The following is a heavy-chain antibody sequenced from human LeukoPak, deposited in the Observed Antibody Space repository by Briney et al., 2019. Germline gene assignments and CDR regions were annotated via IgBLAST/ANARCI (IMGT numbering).Heavy chain of an antibody. V-gene: IGHV3-66*02. CDR2: IYSGDNT. D-gene: IGHD3-16*01. J-gene: IGHJ4*02. CDR1: GFTVSSNY. CDR3: ARTPGGYDSAWGSPVRYFDY. Sequence: GGSLRLSCAAFGFTVSSNYVSWVRQAPGKGLEWVSVIYSGDNTYYADSVKGRFTISREKSKNTLYLEMKSLRTEDTAVYYCARTPGGYDSAWGSPVRYFDYWGQGTLVTVSS.